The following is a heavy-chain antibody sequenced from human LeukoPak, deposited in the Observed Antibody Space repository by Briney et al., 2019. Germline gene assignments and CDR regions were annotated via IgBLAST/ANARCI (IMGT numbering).Heavy chain of an antibody. D-gene: IGHD3-16*01. Sequence: GGSLRLSCAASGFTFSSYAMSWVRQAPGKGLEWVSVIYSGGSTYYADSVKGRFTISRDNSKNTLYLQMNSLRAEDTAVYYCARHWGRRNYFDYWGQGTLVTVSS. V-gene: IGHV3-66*04. CDR3: ARHWGRRNYFDY. J-gene: IGHJ4*02. CDR1: GFTFSSYA. CDR2: IYSGGST.